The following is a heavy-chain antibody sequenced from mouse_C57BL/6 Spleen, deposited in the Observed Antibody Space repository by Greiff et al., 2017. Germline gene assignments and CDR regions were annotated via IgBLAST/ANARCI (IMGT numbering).Heavy chain of an antibody. D-gene: IGHD2-3*01. CDR1: GYTFTSYW. CDR2: IYPGSGST. V-gene: IGHV1-55*01. Sequence: QVQLQQPGAELVKPGASVKMSCKASGYTFTSYWITWVKQRPGQGLEWIGDIYPGSGSTNYNEKFKSKATLTVDTSSSTSYMQSSSLTSEDSAVYYCARDGDDYFDYWGQGTTLTVSS. J-gene: IGHJ2*01. CDR3: ARDGDDYFDY.